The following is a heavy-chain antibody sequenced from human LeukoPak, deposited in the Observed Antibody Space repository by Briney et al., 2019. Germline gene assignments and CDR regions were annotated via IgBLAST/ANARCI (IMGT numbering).Heavy chain of an antibody. J-gene: IGHJ4*02. V-gene: IGHV1-2*02. Sequence: ASVKVACKASGYTFTDYYMHWVRQAPGQGLEWMGWINPNSGGTNYAQKFQGRVTMTRDTSISTAYMELSRLRSDDTAVYFCARDDYYDSNGYSAYWGQGTLVIVSS. CDR1: GYTFTDYY. D-gene: IGHD3-22*01. CDR3: ARDDYYDSNGYSAY. CDR2: INPNSGGT.